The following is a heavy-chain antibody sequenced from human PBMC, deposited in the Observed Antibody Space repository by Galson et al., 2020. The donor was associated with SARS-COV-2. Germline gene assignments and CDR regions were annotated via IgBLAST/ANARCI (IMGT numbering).Heavy chain of an antibody. Sequence: SQTLSLTCAISGDSLSSNIAAWNWFRQSPSRGLEWLGRTWYRSKWYIDYAVSVRSRIIINADTSKNQFSLQLNSVTPEDTAVYYCARNCGTGTTGCDYWGQGTLVTVSS. J-gene: IGHJ4*02. V-gene: IGHV6-1*01. CDR3: ARNCGTGTTGCDY. CDR1: GDSLSSNIAA. D-gene: IGHD1-1*01. CDR2: TWYRSKWYI.